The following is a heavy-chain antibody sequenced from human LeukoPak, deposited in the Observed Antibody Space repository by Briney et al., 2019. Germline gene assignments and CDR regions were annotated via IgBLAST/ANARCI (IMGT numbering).Heavy chain of an antibody. V-gene: IGHV4-31*03. CDR3: ACMIVATRNDY. D-gene: IGHD5-12*01. CDR1: GGSISSVGYF. CDR2: IYYSGST. J-gene: IGHJ4*02. Sequence: SETLSLTCTVSGGSISSVGYFWSWIRQHPGKGLEWIGYIYYSGSTYYNPSLKSRVTISVDTSKNQFSLKLSSVTAADTAVYYCACMIVATRNDYWGQGTLVTVSS.